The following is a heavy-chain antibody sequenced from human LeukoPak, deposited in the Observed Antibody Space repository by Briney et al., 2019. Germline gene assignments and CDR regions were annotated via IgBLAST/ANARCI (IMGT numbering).Heavy chain of an antibody. CDR2: IIPIFGTA. J-gene: IGHJ4*02. V-gene: IGHV1-69*05. CDR3: ARGGVYGDYETRFDY. D-gene: IGHD4-17*01. Sequence: ASVKVSCKASGYTFTSYGISWVRQAPGQGLEWMGRIIPIFGTANYAQKFQGRVTITTDESTSTAYMELSSLRSEDTAVYYCARGGVYGDYETRFDYWGQGTLVTVSS. CDR1: GYTFTSYG.